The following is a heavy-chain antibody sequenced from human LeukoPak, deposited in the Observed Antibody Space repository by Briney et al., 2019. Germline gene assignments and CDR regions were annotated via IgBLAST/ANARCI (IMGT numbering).Heavy chain of an antibody. V-gene: IGHV3-30*02. Sequence: GGSLRLSCAASGFTFSSYGMHWVRQAPGKGLEWVAFIRYDGSNKYYAASVKGRFTISRDNSKNTLYLQMNSLRAEDTAVYYCAKDHRGAPFDYWGQGTLVTVSS. J-gene: IGHJ4*02. CDR3: AKDHRGAPFDY. CDR1: GFTFSSYG. D-gene: IGHD1-26*01. CDR2: IRYDGSNK.